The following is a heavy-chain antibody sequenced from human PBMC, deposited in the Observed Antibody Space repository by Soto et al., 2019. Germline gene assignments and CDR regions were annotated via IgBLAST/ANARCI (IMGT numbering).Heavy chain of an antibody. CDR1: GGSFSGYY. Sequence: PSETLSLTCAVYGGSFSGYYWSWIRQPPGKGLEWIGEINHSGSTNYNPSLKSRVTISVDTSKNQFSLNLSSVTAADTAVYYCARAYGGYADYWGQGALVTVSS. V-gene: IGHV4-34*01. J-gene: IGHJ4*02. D-gene: IGHD5-12*01. CDR2: INHSGST. CDR3: ARAYGGYADY.